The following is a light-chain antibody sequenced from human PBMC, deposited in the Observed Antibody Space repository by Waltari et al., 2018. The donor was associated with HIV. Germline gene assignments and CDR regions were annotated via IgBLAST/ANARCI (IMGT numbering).Light chain of an antibody. CDR2: DVT. CDR1: SSDITTYDY. V-gene: IGLV2-14*03. Sequence: QSALTQPASVSGSPGQSITISCSGSSSDITTYDYVSWYQKQPDKAPKLLIFDVTHRPSGVSRRFSGSKSGNTASLTISGLQPDDEADYYCSSYTTANTVVFGGGTRLTVL. J-gene: IGLJ2*01. CDR3: SSYTTANTVV.